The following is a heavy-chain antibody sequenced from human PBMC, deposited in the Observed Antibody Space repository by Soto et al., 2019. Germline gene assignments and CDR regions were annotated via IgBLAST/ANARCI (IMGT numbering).Heavy chain of an antibody. D-gene: IGHD5-18*01. CDR1: GYSINSGSYY. CDR3: ARLLTAMVFS. V-gene: IGHV4-39*01. J-gene: IGHJ5*02. CDR2: VYYSGST. Sequence: QLRLQESGPGLVKPSETLSLTCSVSGYSINSGSYYWAWIRQPPGRGLVWIGSVYYSGSTYYNPSFESRVTIPLDTSKNQFSLKLTSVTAADTGVYYCARLLTAMVFSWGQGTLVTVSS.